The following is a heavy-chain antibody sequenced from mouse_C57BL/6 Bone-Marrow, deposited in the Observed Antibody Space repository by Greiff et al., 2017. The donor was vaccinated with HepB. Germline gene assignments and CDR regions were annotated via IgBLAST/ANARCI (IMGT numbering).Heavy chain of an antibody. D-gene: IGHD4-1*01. Sequence: EVKLVESGGGLVKPGGSLKLSCAASGFTFSSYGMSWVRQTPDKRLEWVATISSGGSYTYYPDSVKGRFTISRDNAKNTLYLQMSSLKSEDTAMYYCARHRTGSFDYWGQGTTLTVSS. V-gene: IGHV5-6*03. CDR3: ARHRTGSFDY. CDR1: GFTFSSYG. J-gene: IGHJ2*01. CDR2: ISSGGSYT.